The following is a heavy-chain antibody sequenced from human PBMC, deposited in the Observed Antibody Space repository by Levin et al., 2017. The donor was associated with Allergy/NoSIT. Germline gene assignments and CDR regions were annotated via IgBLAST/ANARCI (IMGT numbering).Heavy chain of an antibody. V-gene: IGHV3-23*01. Sequence: GESLKISCAASGFTFNTYAMSWVRQAPGKGLEWVSAISVRGDYSYFTDSVKGRFSVSRDNSKNTLYLYLNNLRDEDTAVYFCARYPVVGDTSLQPFDYWGQGTLVTVSS. D-gene: IGHD1-26*01. J-gene: IGHJ4*02. CDR3: ARYPVVGDTSLQPFDY. CDR2: ISVRGDYS. CDR1: GFTFNTYA.